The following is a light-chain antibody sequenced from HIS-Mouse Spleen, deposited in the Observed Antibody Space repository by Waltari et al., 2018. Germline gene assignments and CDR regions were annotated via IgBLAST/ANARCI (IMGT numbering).Light chain of an antibody. J-gene: IGKJ2*01. Sequence: DIVMTQSPDSLAVSLGERATINCKSSQSVLYSSNNKNYLAWYQQKPGQPPKQLIYWASTREAWVPDRFSGSGSGTDFTLTISSLQAEDVAVYYCQQYYSTPYTFGQGTKLEIK. V-gene: IGKV4-1*01. CDR2: WAS. CDR3: QQYYSTPYT. CDR1: QSVLYSSNNKNY.